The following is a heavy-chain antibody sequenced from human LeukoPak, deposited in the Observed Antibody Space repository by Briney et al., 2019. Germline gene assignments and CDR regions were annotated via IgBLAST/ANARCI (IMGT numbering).Heavy chain of an antibody. CDR3: ARAKPRYYYDSSGYYRD. J-gene: IGHJ4*02. D-gene: IGHD3-22*01. Sequence: NPSETLSLTCAVYGGSFSGYYWSWIRQPPGKGLEWIGEINHSGSTNYNPSLKSRVTISVDTSKNQFSLKLSSVTAADTAVYYCARAKPRYYYDSSGYYRDWGQGTLVTVSS. V-gene: IGHV4-34*01. CDR1: GGSFSGYY. CDR2: INHSGST.